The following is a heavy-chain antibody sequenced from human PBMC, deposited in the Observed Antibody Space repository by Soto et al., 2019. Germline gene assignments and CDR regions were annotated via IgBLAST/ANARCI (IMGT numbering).Heavy chain of an antibody. V-gene: IGHV4-4*02. CDR2: IYHSGST. CDR3: ARDLSSWYFDY. D-gene: IGHD6-13*01. Sequence: SETLSLTCAVSGGSISSSNWWSWVRQPPGKGLEWVGEIYHSGSTNYNPSLKSRATISVDKSKNQFSLKLSSVTAADTAVYYCARDLSSWYFDYWGQGTLVTVSS. CDR1: GGSISSSNW. J-gene: IGHJ4*02.